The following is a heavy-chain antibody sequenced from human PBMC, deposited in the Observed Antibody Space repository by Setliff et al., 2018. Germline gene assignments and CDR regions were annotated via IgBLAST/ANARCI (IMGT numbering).Heavy chain of an antibody. V-gene: IGHV4-61*09. Sequence: SETLSLTCSVSGASITSGGFYWTWIRQPAGKGLEWIGYISPSGSTTYNPSIKSRVTISLDTSKNHFSLKLDSVTAADTALYYCARSPSSGAYWNPRPFYSDYWARGTLVTVSS. CDR2: ISPSGST. CDR3: ARSPSSGAYWNPRPFYSDY. J-gene: IGHJ4*02. CDR1: GASITSGGFY. D-gene: IGHD1-26*01.